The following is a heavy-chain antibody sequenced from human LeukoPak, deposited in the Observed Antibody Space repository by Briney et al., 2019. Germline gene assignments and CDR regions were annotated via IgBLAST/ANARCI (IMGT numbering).Heavy chain of an antibody. CDR1: GFTFSSYS. J-gene: IGHJ4*02. V-gene: IGHV3-21*01. Sequence: GGSLILSCAASGFTFSSYSMNWVRQAPGKVLEWVSSISSSSSYIYNADSVKGRFTISRDNAKNSLYLQMNSLRAEDTAVYYCARDRDGDNDYRGQGTLVTVSS. CDR3: ARDRDGDNDY. CDR2: ISSSSSYI. D-gene: IGHD4-17*01.